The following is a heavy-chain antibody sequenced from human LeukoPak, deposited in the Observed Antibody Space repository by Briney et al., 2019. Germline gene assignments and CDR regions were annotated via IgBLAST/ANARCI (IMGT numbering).Heavy chain of an antibody. CDR3: AKDGKSSLAARGEYYYYYYMDV. D-gene: IGHD6-6*01. V-gene: IGHV3-21*01. CDR2: ISSSSSYI. Sequence: GGSLRLSCAASGFTFSSYSMNWVRQAPGKGLEWVSSISSSSSYIYYADSVKGRFTISRDNAKNSLYLQMNSLRAEDTAVYYCAKDGKSSLAARGEYYYYYYMDVWGKGTTVTVSS. J-gene: IGHJ6*03. CDR1: GFTFSSYS.